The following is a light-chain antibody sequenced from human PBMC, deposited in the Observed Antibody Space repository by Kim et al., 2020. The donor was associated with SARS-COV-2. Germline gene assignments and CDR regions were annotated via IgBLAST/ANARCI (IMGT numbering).Light chain of an antibody. Sequence: GQRVTISSPGSRSNIGSNTVNWYQQLAGTAPKLLIYSNDQGPSGVPDRFSGSKSGTSASLAISGLQSEDEADYYCAAWDDSLNGVVFGGGTQLTVL. CDR3: AAWDDSLNGVV. J-gene: IGLJ2*01. V-gene: IGLV1-44*01. CDR1: RSNIGSNT. CDR2: SND.